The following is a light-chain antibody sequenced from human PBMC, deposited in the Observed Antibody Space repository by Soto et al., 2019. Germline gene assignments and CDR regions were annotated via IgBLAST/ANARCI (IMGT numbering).Light chain of an antibody. CDR1: SSDVGAYNY. CDR3: SSYISSSTLV. CDR2: EVS. V-gene: IGLV2-14*01. Sequence: QSVLTQPASVSGPPGQSITISCTGTSSDVGAYNYVSWYQQHPGKAPKLMIYEVSNRHSGVSNRFSGSKSGNTASLTISGLQAEDEADYYCSSYISSSTLVFGTGTKVTLL. J-gene: IGLJ1*01.